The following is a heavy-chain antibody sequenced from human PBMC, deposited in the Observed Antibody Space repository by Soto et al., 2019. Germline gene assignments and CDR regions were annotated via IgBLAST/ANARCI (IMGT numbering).Heavy chain of an antibody. J-gene: IGHJ4*02. Sequence: SETLSLTCAVYGGSFSGYYWSWIRQPPGKGLEWIGEINHSGSTNYNPSLKSRVTISVDTSKNQFSLKLSSVTAADTAVYYCARRRGYSYGSLDYWGQGXLVTVSS. CDR3: ARRRGYSYGSLDY. CDR2: INHSGST. V-gene: IGHV4-34*01. CDR1: GGSFSGYY. D-gene: IGHD5-18*01.